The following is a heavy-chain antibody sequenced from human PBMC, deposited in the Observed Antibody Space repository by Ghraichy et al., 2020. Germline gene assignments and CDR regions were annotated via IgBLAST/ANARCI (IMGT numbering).Heavy chain of an antibody. CDR2: IYWNDYK. D-gene: IGHD4-17*01. CDR1: GFSLTTNGVG. J-gene: IGHJ4*02. CDR3: AHRRRVGTVTSGFDY. Sequence: SGPTLVKPTQTLTLTCTFSGFSLTTNGVGVGWVRQPPGTALEWLALIYWNDYKPYSPSLKNRLSIDKDTSKNQVVLTMTNMDPVDTATYYCAHRRRVGTVTSGFDYWGQGILVTVSS. V-gene: IGHV2-5*01.